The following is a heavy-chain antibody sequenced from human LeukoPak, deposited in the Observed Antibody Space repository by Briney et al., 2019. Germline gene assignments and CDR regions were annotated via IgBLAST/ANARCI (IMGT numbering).Heavy chain of an antibody. Sequence: GGSLRLSCAASGFTFSSYGMHWVRQAPGKGLEWVAVISYDGSNKYYADSVKGRFTISRDNSKNTLYLQMNSLRAEDTAVYYCAKDPIAVAGTSLDYWGQGTLVTVSS. CDR3: AKDPIAVAGTSLDY. CDR1: GFTFSSYG. D-gene: IGHD6-19*01. CDR2: ISYDGSNK. V-gene: IGHV3-30*18. J-gene: IGHJ4*02.